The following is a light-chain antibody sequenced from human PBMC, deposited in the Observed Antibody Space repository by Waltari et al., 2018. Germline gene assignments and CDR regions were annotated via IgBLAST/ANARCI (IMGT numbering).Light chain of an antibody. V-gene: IGLV1-44*01. CDR1: SSNIGGHT. Sequence: QSVLTQPPSASGTPGQRVTISCSGSSSNIGGHTVNWYHHVPGTAPKRLIYNNNQRPSGVPGRCSGAKSGTSAALAISGLQSEDEADYYCATWADSLNGLVFGGGTELTVL. CDR2: NNN. J-gene: IGLJ2*01. CDR3: ATWADSLNGLV.